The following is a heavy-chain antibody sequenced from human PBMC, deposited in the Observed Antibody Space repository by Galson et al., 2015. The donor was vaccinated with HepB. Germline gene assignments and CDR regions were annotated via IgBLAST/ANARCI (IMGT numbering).Heavy chain of an antibody. V-gene: IGHV1-8*01. Sequence: SVKVSCKASGYTFTSYDINWVRQATGQGLEWMGWMNPNSGNTGYAQKFQGRVTMIRNTSISTAYMELSSLRSEDTAVYYCAKSRGTYYDFWSGYQYFDYWGQGTLVTVSS. CDR1: GYTFTSYD. CDR3: AKSRGTYYDFWSGYQYFDY. CDR2: MNPNSGNT. J-gene: IGHJ4*02. D-gene: IGHD3-3*01.